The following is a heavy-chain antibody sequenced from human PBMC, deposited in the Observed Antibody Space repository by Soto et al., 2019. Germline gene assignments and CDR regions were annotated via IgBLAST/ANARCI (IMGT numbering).Heavy chain of an antibody. D-gene: IGHD6-13*01. CDR1: GFTFSDYY. V-gene: IGHV3-11*05. CDR2: ISTSSSYR. J-gene: IGHJ4*02. Sequence: QVQLVESGGGLVKPGGSLRLSCAASGFTFSDYYMSWIRQAPGKGLEWLSYISTSSSYRNYADSVKGRFTISRDNAKNALYLQMNRLRVEDAAVYYCAREGPGISTGYVDSWGQGTLVTVSS. CDR3: AREGPGISTGYVDS.